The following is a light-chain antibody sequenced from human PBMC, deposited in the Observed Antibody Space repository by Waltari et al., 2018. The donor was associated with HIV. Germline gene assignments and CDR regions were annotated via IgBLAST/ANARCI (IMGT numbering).Light chain of an antibody. CDR1: ASNIGADYP. V-gene: IGLV1-40*01. CDR3: QSYDKFLSAWI. Sequence: VLTQPPSVSGAPGQRVNISCAGSASNIGADYPVPWYRLFPGSAPKLLIFANTFRPSGVPDRFSGSRSGTSASLAISGLQTEDEADYFCQSYDKFLSAWIFGGGTRVTVL. CDR2: ANT. J-gene: IGLJ2*01.